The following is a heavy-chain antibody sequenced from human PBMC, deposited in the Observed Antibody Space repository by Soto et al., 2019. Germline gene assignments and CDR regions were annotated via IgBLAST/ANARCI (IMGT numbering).Heavy chain of an antibody. Sequence: QVQLVQSGAEVKKPGSSVKVSCKASGGTFSSYAISWVRQAPGQGLEWMGGIIPIFGTANYAQKFQGRVTITADESTSTAYMDLISLRSEDTAVYYCASALVPTADGELWYGEHFDYWGQGTLVTVSS. CDR2: IIPIFGTA. CDR1: GGTFSSYA. CDR3: ASALVPTADGELWYGEHFDY. J-gene: IGHJ4*02. D-gene: IGHD2-2*01. V-gene: IGHV1-69*12.